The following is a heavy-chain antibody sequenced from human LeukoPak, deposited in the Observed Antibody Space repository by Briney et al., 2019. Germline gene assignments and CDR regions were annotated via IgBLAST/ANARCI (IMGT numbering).Heavy chain of an antibody. CDR3: AREVVPAAINYYYGMDV. CDR2: INPSGGST. J-gene: IGHJ6*02. V-gene: IGHV1-46*01. CDR1: GYTFTSYY. Sequence: ASVKVPCKASGYTFTSYYMHWVRQAPGQGLEWMGIINPSGGSTSYAQKFQGRVTMTRDTSTSTVYMELSSLRSEDTAVYYCAREVVPAAINYYYGMDVWGQGTTVTVSS. D-gene: IGHD2-2*02.